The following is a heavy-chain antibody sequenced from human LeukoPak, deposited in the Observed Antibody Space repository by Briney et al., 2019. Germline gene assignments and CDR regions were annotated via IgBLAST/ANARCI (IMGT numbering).Heavy chain of an antibody. CDR2: ISGGGGST. Sequence: GGSLRLSCAASGFTLSSHAMSWVRQAPGKGLEWVSGISGGGGSTYYADSVKGRFTISRDSSKNTLYLQMNSLRAEDTAVYYCAKGDSSDYQINDYWGQGTLVTVSS. CDR3: AKGDSSDYQINDY. J-gene: IGHJ4*02. D-gene: IGHD3-22*01. V-gene: IGHV3-23*01. CDR1: GFTLSSHA.